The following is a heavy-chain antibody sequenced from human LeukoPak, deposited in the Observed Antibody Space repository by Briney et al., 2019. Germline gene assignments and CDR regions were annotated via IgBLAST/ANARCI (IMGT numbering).Heavy chain of an antibody. CDR2: INTDGSST. V-gene: IGHV3-74*01. Sequence: GGSLRLSCAASGFTFSSFWMHWVRQTPGKGLVWVSRINTDGSSTNYADSVKGRFTISRDNSKNTLYLQMNSLRAEDTAVYYCARDPNYYYYYYMDVWGKGTTVTVSS. CDR1: GFTFSSFW. CDR3: ARDPNYYYYYYMDV. J-gene: IGHJ6*03.